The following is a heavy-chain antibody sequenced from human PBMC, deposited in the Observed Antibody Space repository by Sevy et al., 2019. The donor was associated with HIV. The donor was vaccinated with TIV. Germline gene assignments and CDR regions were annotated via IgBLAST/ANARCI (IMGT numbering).Heavy chain of an antibody. CDR1: GFTFSSYE. V-gene: IGHV3-48*03. J-gene: IGHJ5*02. CDR3: ARYPRVRLGWSGYYTRWFDP. CDR2: ISSSGSTI. D-gene: IGHD3-3*01. Sequence: GGSLRLSCAASGFTFSSYEMNWVRQAPGKGLEWVSYISSSGSTIYYADSVKGRFTISRDNAKNSLYLQMNSLGAEDTAVYYCARYPRVRLGWSGYYTRWFDPWGQGTLVTVSS.